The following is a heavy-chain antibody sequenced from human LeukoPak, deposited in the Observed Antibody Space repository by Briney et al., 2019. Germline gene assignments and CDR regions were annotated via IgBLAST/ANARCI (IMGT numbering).Heavy chain of an antibody. J-gene: IGHJ4*02. Sequence: PGGSLRLSSAASGFTFSSYAMSWVRQAPGKGLEWVSGISGSGGSTYYADSVKGRFIISRDNSKNTLYLQMNSLRAEDTAVYYCAKSYYYDSSGYSPYFDYWGQGTLVTVSS. CDR2: ISGSGGST. CDR3: AKSYYYDSSGYSPYFDY. CDR1: GFTFSSYA. V-gene: IGHV3-23*01. D-gene: IGHD3-22*01.